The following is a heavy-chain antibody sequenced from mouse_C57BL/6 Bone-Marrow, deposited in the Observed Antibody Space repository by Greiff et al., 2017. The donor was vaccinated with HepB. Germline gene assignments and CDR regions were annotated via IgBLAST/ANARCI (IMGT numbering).Heavy chain of an antibody. J-gene: IGHJ1*03. CDR1: GYSITSGYY. Sequence: EVKLQESGPGLVKPSQSLSLTCSVTGYSITSGYYWNWIRQFPGNKLEWMGYISYDGSNNYNPSLKNRISITRDTSKNQFFLKLNSVTTEDTATYYCAREATMITRSYWYFDVWGTGTTVTVSS. CDR3: AREATMITRSYWYFDV. D-gene: IGHD2-4*01. V-gene: IGHV3-6*01. CDR2: ISYDGSN.